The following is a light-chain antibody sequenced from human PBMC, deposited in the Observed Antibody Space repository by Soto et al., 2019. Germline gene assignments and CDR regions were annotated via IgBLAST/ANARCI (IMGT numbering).Light chain of an antibody. CDR1: SSDVGGYNY. Sequence: QSVLTQPASVSGSPGQSITISCTGTSSDVGGYNYVSWYQQHPDKAPKLMIYEVSNRPSGVSNRFSGSKSGHTASLTISGLQSEYEADYFCTSYTSYSTLDVFGTGTKLTVL. CDR3: TSYTSYSTLDV. J-gene: IGLJ1*01. CDR2: EVS. V-gene: IGLV2-14*01.